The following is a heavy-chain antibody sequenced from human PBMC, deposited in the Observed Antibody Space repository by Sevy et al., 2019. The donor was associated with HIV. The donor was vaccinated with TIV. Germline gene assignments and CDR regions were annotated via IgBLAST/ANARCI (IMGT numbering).Heavy chain of an antibody. D-gene: IGHD2-15*01. CDR2: IYHSGGT. V-gene: IGHV4-38-2*02. CDR1: GYSISSGYY. CDR3: ARDHVGEWGVVATAYNWFDP. Sequence: SETLSLTCAVSGYSISSGYYWGWIRQPPGKGLEWIGSIYHSGGTYYNPSHKSRVTISVDTSKNQFSLKLSSVTAADTAVYYCARDHVGEWGVVATAYNWFDPWGQGTLVTVSS. J-gene: IGHJ5*02.